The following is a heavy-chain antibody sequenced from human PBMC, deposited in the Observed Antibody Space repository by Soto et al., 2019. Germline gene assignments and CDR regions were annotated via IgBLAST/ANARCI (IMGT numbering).Heavy chain of an antibody. CDR2: MYYGGRT. CDR1: GGSICSYY. V-gene: IGHV4-59*08. J-gene: IGHJ5*02. CDR3: ARGTPSPLIVRSSRGPWFDP. D-gene: IGHD2-15*01. Sequence: SETLSITCTVSGGSICSYYWSWIRQPPGKGLEWIGYMYYGGRTNYNPSLKSRVTISVDTSKMQVSLKLSSVTAADTAVYFCARGTPSPLIVRSSRGPWFDPWGQGTLVTVSS.